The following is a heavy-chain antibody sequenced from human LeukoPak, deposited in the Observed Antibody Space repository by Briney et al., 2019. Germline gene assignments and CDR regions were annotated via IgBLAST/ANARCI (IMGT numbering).Heavy chain of an antibody. Sequence: GGSLRLSCAASGFTFSSYAMSWVRQAPGKGLEWVSAISSISTYKFYADSVKGRFTIPRDDSEDSLYLQMNSLRVEDTAVYFCARVDFGEYSNYFDYWGRGTLVTVSA. CDR2: ISSISTYK. J-gene: IGHJ4*02. CDR1: GFTFSSYA. D-gene: IGHD3-10*01. CDR3: ARVDFGEYSNYFDY. V-gene: IGHV3-21*01.